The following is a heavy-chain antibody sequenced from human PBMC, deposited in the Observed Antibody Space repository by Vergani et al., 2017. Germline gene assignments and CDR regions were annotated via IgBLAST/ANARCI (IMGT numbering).Heavy chain of an antibody. CDR1: GGSVSSGSYY. V-gene: IGHV4-61*01. Sequence: QVQLQESGPGLVKPSETLSLTCTVSGGSVSSGSYYWSWIRQPPGKGLEWIGYIYYSGSPNYNPSLKSRVTISVDTSKNQFSLKLSSVTAADTAVYYCARDSRDYPDAFDIWGQGTMVTVSS. D-gene: IGHD4-11*01. J-gene: IGHJ3*02. CDR3: ARDSRDYPDAFDI. CDR2: IYYSGSP.